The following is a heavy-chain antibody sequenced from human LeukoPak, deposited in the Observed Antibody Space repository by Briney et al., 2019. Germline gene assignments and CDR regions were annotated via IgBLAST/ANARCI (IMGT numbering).Heavy chain of an antibody. CDR2: IYTSGST. J-gene: IGHJ4*02. CDR3: ARVSGTFGVLDY. D-gene: IGHD3-16*01. Sequence: SETLSLTCAVYGGSFSGYYWSWIRQPAGKGLEWIGRIYTSGSTNYNPSLKSRVTMSVDTSKNQFSLKLSSVTAADTAVYYCARVSGTFGVLDYWGQGTLVTVSS. V-gene: IGHV4-59*10. CDR1: GGSFSGYY.